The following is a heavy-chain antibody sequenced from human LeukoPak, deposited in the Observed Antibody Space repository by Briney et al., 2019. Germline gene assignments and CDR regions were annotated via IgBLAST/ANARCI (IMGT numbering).Heavy chain of an antibody. CDR3: AKDKGSNYYDSSGYLDY. V-gene: IGHV3-9*03. Sequence: LSLTCTVSGGSISSYYWSWIRQPPGKGLEWVSGISWNSGSIGYADSVKGRFTISRDNAKNSLYLQMNSLRAEDMALYYCAKDKGSNYYDSSGYLDYWGQGTLVTVSS. J-gene: IGHJ4*02. CDR1: GGSISSYY. D-gene: IGHD3-22*01. CDR2: ISWNSGSI.